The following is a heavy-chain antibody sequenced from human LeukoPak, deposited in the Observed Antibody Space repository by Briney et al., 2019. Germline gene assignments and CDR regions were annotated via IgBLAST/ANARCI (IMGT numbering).Heavy chain of an antibody. CDR3: AKQPYNYYYLDV. CDR1: GFSFSSYA. CDR2: ISGSGGTT. J-gene: IGHJ6*03. D-gene: IGHD1-14*01. V-gene: IGHV3-23*01. Sequence: PGGSLRLSCVASGFSFSSYAMGWSRQAPGKGLEWVSAISGSGGTTYYADSVKGRFTISRDDAKNTLFLQMSSLRGEDTAIYYCAKQPYNYYYLDVWGKGTTVTISS.